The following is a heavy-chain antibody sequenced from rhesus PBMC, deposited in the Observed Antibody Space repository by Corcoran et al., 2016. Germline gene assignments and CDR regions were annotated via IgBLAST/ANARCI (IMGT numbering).Heavy chain of an antibody. CDR2: IYGRGNST. CDR1: GGSISSSY. J-gene: IGHJ6*01. CDR3: ARGYSNYGLDS. V-gene: IGHV4-169*01. Sequence: QLQLQESGPGLVKPSETLSVTCAVSGGSISSSYWRWIRQAPGKGLEWIGYIYGRGNSTNDNPAHKRRVTMSVDTSKNQLSLKLSSVTAADTAVYYCARGYSNYGLDSWGQGVVVTVSS. D-gene: IGHD5-30*01.